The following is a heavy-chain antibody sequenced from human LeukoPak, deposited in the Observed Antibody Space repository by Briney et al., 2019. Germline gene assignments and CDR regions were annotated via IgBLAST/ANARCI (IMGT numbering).Heavy chain of an antibody. V-gene: IGHV4-59*01. J-gene: IGHJ4*02. CDR2: IYYSGST. CDR3: ARNYGTRTRYYLDY. D-gene: IGHD4-17*01. CDR1: GGSISSYY. Sequence: SETLSLTCTVSGGSISSYYWSWIRQPPGKGLEWIGYIYYSGSTNYNPSLKSRVTISVDTSKNQFSLKLSSVTAADTAVYYCARNYGTRTRYYLDYWGQGTLVTVSS.